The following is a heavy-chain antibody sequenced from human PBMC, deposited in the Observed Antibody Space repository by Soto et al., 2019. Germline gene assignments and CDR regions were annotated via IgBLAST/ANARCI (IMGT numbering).Heavy chain of an antibody. J-gene: IGHJ4*02. D-gene: IGHD3-16*01. V-gene: IGHV3-7*01. CDR1: EFTFSKYW. Sequence: EVQLVESGGGLVQPGGSLRLSCAASEFTFSKYWMTWVRQSPGKGLEWVANINQEGSERYDVDSVRGRFTISRDNAKNSLYLQMNSLRAEDTAVYYCVCGGNYFVYWGQGTLVTVSP. CDR2: INQEGSER. CDR3: VCGGNYFVY.